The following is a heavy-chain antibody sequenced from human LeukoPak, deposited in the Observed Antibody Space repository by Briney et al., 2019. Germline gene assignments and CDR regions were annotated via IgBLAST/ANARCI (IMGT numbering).Heavy chain of an antibody. CDR2: ISSSGSTI. D-gene: IGHD3-10*01. J-gene: IGHJ4*02. Sequence: GGSLSLSCAASGFTFSDYYMSWIRQAPGKGLEWVSYISSSGSTIYYADSVKGRFTISRDNAKNSLYLQMNSLRAEDTAVYYCARGITMVRGARYFDYWGQGTLVTVSS. CDR3: ARGITMVRGARYFDY. CDR1: GFTFSDYY. V-gene: IGHV3-11*01.